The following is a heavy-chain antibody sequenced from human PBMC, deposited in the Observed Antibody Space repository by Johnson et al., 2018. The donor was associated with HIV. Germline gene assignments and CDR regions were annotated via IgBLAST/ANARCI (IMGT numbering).Heavy chain of an antibody. D-gene: IGHD2-15*01. CDR1: GFTFSSYA. CDR3: ARDPCTGASCLPGAFDI. Sequence: QVLLVESGGGVVQPGRSLRLSCAASGFTFSSYAMHWVRQAPGKGLEWVAVISYDGSNKYYADSVKGRFTISRDNSKNTLYLQMNSLRAEDTAVYFCARDPCTGASCLPGAFDIWGQVTLVTVSS. J-gene: IGHJ3*02. CDR2: ISYDGSNK. V-gene: IGHV3-30-3*01.